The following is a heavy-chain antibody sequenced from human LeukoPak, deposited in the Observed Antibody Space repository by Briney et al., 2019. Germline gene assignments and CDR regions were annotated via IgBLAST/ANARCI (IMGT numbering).Heavy chain of an antibody. CDR2: IIPIFGTA. J-gene: IGHJ6*03. V-gene: IGHV1-69*06. D-gene: IGHD5-18*01. Sequence: SVKVSCKASGGTFSSYAISWVRQAPGQGLEWMGGIIPIFGTANYAQKFQGRVTITADKSTSTAYMELSSLRSEDTAVYYCASGSGYRFYYYMDVWGKGTTVTVSS. CDR1: GGTFSSYA. CDR3: ASGSGYRFYYYMDV.